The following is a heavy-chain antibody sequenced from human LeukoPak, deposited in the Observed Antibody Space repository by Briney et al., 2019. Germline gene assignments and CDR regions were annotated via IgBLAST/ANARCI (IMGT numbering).Heavy chain of an antibody. CDR2: ISYDGSNK. D-gene: IGHD6-19*01. J-gene: IGHJ5*01. Sequence: GGSLRLSCAASGFTFSSYAMHWVRQAPGKGLEWVAVISYDGSNKYYADSVKGRFTISRDNSKNTLYLQMNSLRPEDTAVYYRARDQQNGYSSGWSFDSWGQGTLVTVSS. V-gene: IGHV3-30*04. CDR1: GFTFSSYA. CDR3: ARDQQNGYSSGWSFDS.